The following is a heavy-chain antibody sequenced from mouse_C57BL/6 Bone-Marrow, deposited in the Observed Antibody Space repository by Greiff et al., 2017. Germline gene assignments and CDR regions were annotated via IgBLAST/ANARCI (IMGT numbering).Heavy chain of an antibody. CDR1: GYTFTSYW. Sequence: QVQLQQPGAELVRPGTSVKLSCKASGYTFTSYWMHWVKQRPGQGLEWIGVIDPSDSYTNYNQKFKGKATLTVDTSSSEAYMRLSSLTSEDSAVYYCARPSYDGYWYFDVWGTGTTVTVSS. J-gene: IGHJ1*03. CDR3: ARPSYDGYWYFDV. D-gene: IGHD2-3*01. V-gene: IGHV1-59*01. CDR2: IDPSDSYT.